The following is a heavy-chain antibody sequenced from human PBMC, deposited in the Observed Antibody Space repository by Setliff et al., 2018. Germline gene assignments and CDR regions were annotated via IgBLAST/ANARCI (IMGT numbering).Heavy chain of an antibody. J-gene: IGHJ4*02. CDR1: GASISSGRYH. CDR2: INTSGGT. CDR3: ARATRDGKSFFDH. D-gene: IGHD1-26*01. Sequence: TLSLTCTVSGASISSGRYHWMWIRQPDGKGLEWIWRINTSGGTDYNPFLKSQDTISPDTSKNQFSLKLSSLTAAATAVYYCARATRDGKSFFDHWGQGTLVTVSS. V-gene: IGHV4-61*02.